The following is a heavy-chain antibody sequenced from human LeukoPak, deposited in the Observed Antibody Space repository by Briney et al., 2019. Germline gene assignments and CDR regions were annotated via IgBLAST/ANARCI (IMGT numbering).Heavy chain of an antibody. CDR2: ISSSSSYI. CDR1: GFTFSSYI. Sequence: GGSLRLSCAASGFTFSSYIMNWVRQAPGKGLEWVSSISSSSSYIYYADSVKGRFTISRDNAKNSLYLQMNSLRAEDTAVYYCARDYLDYDILTGYPCFDYWGQGTLVTISS. D-gene: IGHD3-9*01. CDR3: ARDYLDYDILTGYPCFDY. V-gene: IGHV3-21*01. J-gene: IGHJ4*02.